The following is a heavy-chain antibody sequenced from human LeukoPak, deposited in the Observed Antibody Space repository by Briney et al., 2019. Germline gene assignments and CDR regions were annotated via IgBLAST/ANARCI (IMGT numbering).Heavy chain of an antibody. J-gene: IGHJ4*02. CDR2: IYHSGST. CDR1: GYSISSGYY. Sequence: SETLSLTCAVSGYSISSGYYWGWIRQPPGKGLEWIGSIYHSGSTYYKPSLKSRVTISVDTSKNQSSLKLSAVTAADTAVYYCARQAYNWNYIYWGQGTLVTVSS. V-gene: IGHV4-38-2*01. D-gene: IGHD1-7*01. CDR3: ARQAYNWNYIY.